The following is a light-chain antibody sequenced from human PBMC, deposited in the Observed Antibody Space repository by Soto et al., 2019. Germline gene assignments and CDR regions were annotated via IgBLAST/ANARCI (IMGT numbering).Light chain of an antibody. Sequence: SYELTQPPSVSVSPGQTASITCSGDKMGDKYACWYQQKPGQPPVLVIYQDSKRPSGIPEPFSGSNSGNTATLTISGTQAMDEDDYYCQACDSSVVFGGGTKVTVL. CDR1: KMGDKY. CDR3: QACDSSVV. V-gene: IGLV3-1*01. J-gene: IGLJ2*01. CDR2: QDS.